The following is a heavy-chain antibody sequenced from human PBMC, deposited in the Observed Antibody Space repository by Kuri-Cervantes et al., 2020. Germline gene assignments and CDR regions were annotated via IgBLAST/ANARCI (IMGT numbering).Heavy chain of an antibody. CDR2: IKQDGSER. CDR3: ARDAAADTLGY. D-gene: IGHD6-13*01. CDR1: GFTFSRYW. V-gene: IGHV3-7*04. Sequence: GGSLRLSCSASGFTFSRYWLGWVRQAPGKGLEWVDNIKQDGSERYYVDSVKGRFTVSRNNAKNSLYLQMTSLRAEDTAVYYCARDAAADTLGYWGQGTLVTVSS. J-gene: IGHJ4*02.